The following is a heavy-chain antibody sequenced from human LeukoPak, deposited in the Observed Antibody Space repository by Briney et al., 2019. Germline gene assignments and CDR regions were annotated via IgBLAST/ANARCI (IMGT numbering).Heavy chain of an antibody. Sequence: GGSLRLSCAASGFTFSSYWMHWVRQAPGKGLVWVSRINGDGSSTSYADSVKGRFTSSRDNAKNTLYLQMNSLRAEDTAVYYCARIGAGDSRGYYYRGQGTLVTVSS. CDR3: ARIGAGDSRGYYY. V-gene: IGHV3-74*01. J-gene: IGHJ4*02. D-gene: IGHD3-22*01. CDR2: INGDGSST. CDR1: GFTFSSYW.